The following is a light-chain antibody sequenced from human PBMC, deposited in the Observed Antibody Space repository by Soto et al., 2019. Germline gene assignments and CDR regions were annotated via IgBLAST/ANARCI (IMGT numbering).Light chain of an antibody. J-gene: IGLJ1*01. CDR1: KLGDKY. V-gene: IGLV3-1*01. Sequence: SYELTQPPSVSVSPGQTASITCSGDKLGDKYACWYQQKPGQSPVLVIYQDSKRPSGIPERFSGSNSGNTATLTISGIQAMDEADYYCQAWDSSDVFGTGTKLTVL. CDR3: QAWDSSDV. CDR2: QDS.